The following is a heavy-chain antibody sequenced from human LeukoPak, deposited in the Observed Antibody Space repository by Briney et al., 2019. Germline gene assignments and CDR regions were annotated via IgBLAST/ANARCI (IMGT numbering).Heavy chain of an antibody. CDR3: ARGSPDYDSSGYYWDDY. CDR2: ISAYNGNT. Sequence: ASVKVSCKASGYTFTSYGISWVRQAPGQGLEWMGWISAYNGNTNYAQKLQGRVTMTTDTSTSTAYMELRSLRSDDTAVYYCARGSPDYDSSGYYWDDYWGQGTLVTVSS. J-gene: IGHJ4*02. CDR1: GYTFTSYG. V-gene: IGHV1-18*01. D-gene: IGHD3-22*01.